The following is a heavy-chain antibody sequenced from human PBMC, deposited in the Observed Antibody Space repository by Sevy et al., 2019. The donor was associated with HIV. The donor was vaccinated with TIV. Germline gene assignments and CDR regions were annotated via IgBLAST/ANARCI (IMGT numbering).Heavy chain of an antibody. CDR1: GFTFSNYA. V-gene: IGHV3-23*01. Sequence: GGSRRLSCAASGFTFSNYAMSWVRQAPGKGLEWVSSISRSGGSTYYADSVKGRFTISRDNSKNTLYLQMNSLRAEDTAVYYCAKVDVVVPVADYGLDVWGQGTTVTVSS. CDR2: ISRSGGST. CDR3: AKVDVVVPVADYGLDV. D-gene: IGHD2-2*01. J-gene: IGHJ6*02.